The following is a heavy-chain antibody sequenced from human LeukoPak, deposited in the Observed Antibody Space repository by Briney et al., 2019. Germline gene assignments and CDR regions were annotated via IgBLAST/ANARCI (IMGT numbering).Heavy chain of an antibody. Sequence: GGSLRLYCAASGFTFSSYWMSWVRQAPGKGREGLVNIKQDGSEKYYVDSVKGRFTISRDNAKNSLYLQMNSLRAEDTAVYCCARDRGYCSSTSCLPYYYYGMDVWGKGTTVTVSS. CDR2: IKQDGSEK. D-gene: IGHD2-2*01. J-gene: IGHJ6*04. CDR1: GFTFSSYW. CDR3: ARDRGYCSSTSCLPYYYYGMDV. V-gene: IGHV3-7*03.